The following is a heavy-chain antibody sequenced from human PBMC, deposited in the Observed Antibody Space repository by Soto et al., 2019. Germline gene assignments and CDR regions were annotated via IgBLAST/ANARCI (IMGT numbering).Heavy chain of an antibody. D-gene: IGHD6-25*01. Sequence: SETLSLTCTVSGGSISSYYWSWIRQPPGKGLEWIGYIYYSGSTYYNPSLKSRVTISVDTSKNQFSLKLSSVTAADTAVYYCARARVEGTPGYLDYWGQGTLVTVSS. CDR2: IYYSGST. CDR3: ARARVEGTPGYLDY. J-gene: IGHJ4*02. CDR1: GGSISSYY. V-gene: IGHV4-59*08.